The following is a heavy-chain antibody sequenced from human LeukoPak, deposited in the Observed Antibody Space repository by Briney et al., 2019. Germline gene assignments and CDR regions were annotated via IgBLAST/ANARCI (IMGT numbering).Heavy chain of an antibody. D-gene: IGHD3-10*01. V-gene: IGHV4-39*02. Sequence: SETLSLTCTVSGGSISSSSYYWGWIRQPPGKGLEWIGSIYYSGSTYYNPSLKSRVTISVDTSKNQFSLKLSSVTAADTAVYYCARDLLDGSGSPDYWGQGTLVTVSS. J-gene: IGHJ4*02. CDR3: ARDLLDGSGSPDY. CDR2: IYYSGST. CDR1: GGSISSSSYY.